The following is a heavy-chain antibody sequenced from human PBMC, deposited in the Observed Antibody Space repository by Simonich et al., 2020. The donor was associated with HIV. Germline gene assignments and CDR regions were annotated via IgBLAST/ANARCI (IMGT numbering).Heavy chain of an antibody. CDR3: ARRHPTTVTTPYFDY. Sequence: QVQLQQWGAGLLKPSETLSLTCAVYGGSYSGYYWSWIRQPPGKGLEWMGETNNSGTTNYNPSLKGRVTISVDTSKNQFSLRLSSVTAADPAVYYCARRHPTTVTTPYFDYWGQGTLVTVSS. V-gene: IGHV4-34*01. CDR2: TNNSGTT. D-gene: IGHD4-17*01. J-gene: IGHJ4*02. CDR1: GGSYSGYY.